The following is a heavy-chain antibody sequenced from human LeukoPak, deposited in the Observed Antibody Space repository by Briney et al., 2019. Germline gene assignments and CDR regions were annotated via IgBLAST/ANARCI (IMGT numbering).Heavy chain of an antibody. D-gene: IGHD3-22*01. CDR1: GFTFDDYA. CDR3: ARTPRSSWFFDS. Sequence: GGSLRLSCAASGFTFDDYAMHWVRQAPGKGLEWVSGISWNSGSIGYADSVKGRFTISRDNAKNSLYLQMNSLRAEDTAVYYCARTPRSSWFFDSWGQGTLVTVSS. J-gene: IGHJ4*02. V-gene: IGHV3-9*01. CDR2: ISWNSGSI.